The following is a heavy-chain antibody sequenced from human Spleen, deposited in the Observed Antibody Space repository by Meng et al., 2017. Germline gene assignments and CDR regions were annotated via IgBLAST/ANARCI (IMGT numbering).Heavy chain of an antibody. V-gene: IGHV4-38-2*02. CDR2: IYNSGNT. J-gene: IGHJ4*02. CDR3: ARGVNSLNFDY. Sequence: SETLSLTCTVSGYSISSDYYWGWIRQPPGKGLEWIGSIYNSGNTYYNPSLKSRVSISVDTSKNQFSLKLNSVTAADTAVYHCARGVNSLNFDYWGQGTLVTVSS. CDR1: GYSISSDYY.